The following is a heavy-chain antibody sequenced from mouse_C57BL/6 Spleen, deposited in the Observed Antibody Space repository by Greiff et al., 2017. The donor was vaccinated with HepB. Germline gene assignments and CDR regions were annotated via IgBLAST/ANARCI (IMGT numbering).Heavy chain of an antibody. Sequence: VQRVESGGGLVKPGGSLKLSCAASGFTFSDYGMHWVRQAPEKGLEWVAYISSGSSTIYYADTVKGRFTISRDKAKNTLFLQMTSLRSEDTAMYYCARSTVVATGYFDYWGQGTTLTVSS. CDR1: GFTFSDYG. V-gene: IGHV5-17*01. J-gene: IGHJ2*01. D-gene: IGHD1-1*01. CDR3: ARSTVVATGYFDY. CDR2: ISSGSSTI.